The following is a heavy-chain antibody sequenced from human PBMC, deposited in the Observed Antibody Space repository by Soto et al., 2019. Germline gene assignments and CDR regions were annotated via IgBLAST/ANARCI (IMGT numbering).Heavy chain of an antibody. V-gene: IGHV3-21*01. D-gene: IGHD1-26*01. J-gene: IGHJ6*02. CDR1: GFTFSDFD. CDR3: ARDLSGGNYYYHGLDV. Sequence: EVQLVESGGGPVKPGGSLRLSCAVSGFTFSDFDMSWVRQAPGKGLEWVSSITSNSIYVYYADSLKGRFTISRDNAKNSLYLQMNSLRVDDTAVYYCARDLSGGNYYYHGLDVWGQGTTVTVSS. CDR2: ITSNSIYV.